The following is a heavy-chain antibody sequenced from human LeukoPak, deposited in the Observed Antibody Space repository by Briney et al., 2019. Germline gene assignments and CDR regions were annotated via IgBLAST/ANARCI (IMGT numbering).Heavy chain of an antibody. D-gene: IGHD4-11*01. Sequence: GGSLRLSCAASGFTFSSYGMHWVRQAPGKGLEWVSYISSSDTTIYYADSVKGRFTISRDNANNSLYLQMNSLRAEDTAVYYCTRAYINWGQGTLVTVSS. CDR3: TRAYIN. CDR2: ISSSDTTI. J-gene: IGHJ4*02. CDR1: GFTFSSYG. V-gene: IGHV3-48*04.